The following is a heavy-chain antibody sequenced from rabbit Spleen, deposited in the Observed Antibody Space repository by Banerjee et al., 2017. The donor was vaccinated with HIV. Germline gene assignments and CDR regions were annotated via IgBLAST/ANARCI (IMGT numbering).Heavy chain of an antibody. CDR2: IYTGSSGST. D-gene: IGHD2-1*01. V-gene: IGHV1S40*01. J-gene: IGHJ6*01. Sequence: QSLEESGGDLVKPGASLTLTCTASGFSFSSSYYMCWVRQAPGKGLEWIACIYTGSSGSTYYASWAKGRFTISKTSSTTVTLQMTSLTAADTATYFCARGNGPGDYRYYGMDLWGQGTLVTVS. CDR1: GFSFSSSYY. CDR3: ARGNGPGDYRYYGMDL.